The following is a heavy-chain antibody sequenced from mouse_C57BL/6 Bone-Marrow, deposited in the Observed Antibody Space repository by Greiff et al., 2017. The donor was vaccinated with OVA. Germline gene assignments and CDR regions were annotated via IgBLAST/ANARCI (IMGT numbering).Heavy chain of an antibody. Sequence: QVQLKESGPGLVQPSQSLSITCTVSGFSLTSYGVHWVRQSPGKGLEWLGVIWSGGSTDYNAAFISRLSISKDNSKSQVFFKMNSLQADDTAIYYCARNPYTTVVSRGWFAYWGQGTLVTVSA. J-gene: IGHJ3*01. CDR3: ARNPYTTVVSRGWFAY. CDR1: GFSLTSYG. D-gene: IGHD1-1*01. CDR2: IWSGGST. V-gene: IGHV2-2*01.